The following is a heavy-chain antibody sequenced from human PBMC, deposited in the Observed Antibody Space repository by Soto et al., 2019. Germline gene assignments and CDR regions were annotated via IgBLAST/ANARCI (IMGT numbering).Heavy chain of an antibody. D-gene: IGHD4-17*01. V-gene: IGHV4-61*01. CDR2: VYSSGTT. J-gene: IGHJ4*02. CDR3: ARTTAVPNTLRSRYFFDY. Sequence: SETLSLTCSVSGGSVSNKTYYWSWIRQPPGKRLEWIGYVYSSGTTNYNPSRKSRVTISVDLSKNQFSLRLSSVTTADPALYYCARTTAVPNTLRSRYFFDYWGQGTLVTVSS. CDR1: GGSVSNKTYY.